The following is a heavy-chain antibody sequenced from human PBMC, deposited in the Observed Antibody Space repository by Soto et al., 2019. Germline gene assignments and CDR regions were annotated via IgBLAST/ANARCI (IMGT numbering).Heavy chain of an antibody. CDR1: GFTFSNFA. Sequence: EVQVLESGGGSVQPGGSLRISCAASGFTFSNFAMSWVGHAPGKGLEWVSEISGSTGTTYYADSVKGRFIISRDNSKNTVHLQMNSLRAEDTAVDYCAKDTSSSPYYMDVWGKGTAVTVSS. CDR2: ISGSTGTT. V-gene: IGHV3-23*01. J-gene: IGHJ6*03. CDR3: AKDTSSSPYYMDV. D-gene: IGHD2-2*01.